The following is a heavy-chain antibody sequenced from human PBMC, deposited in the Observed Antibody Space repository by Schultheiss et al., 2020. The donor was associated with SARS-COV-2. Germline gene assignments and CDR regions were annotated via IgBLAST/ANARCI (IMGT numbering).Heavy chain of an antibody. J-gene: IGHJ4*02. CDR2: IYYTGST. D-gene: IGHD3-22*01. CDR1: GGSISNYY. CDR3: ARAPYYYDSSGSTYFDY. Sequence: SETLSLSCTISGGSISNYYWSWIRQPPGKGLEWIAYIYYTGSTYYNPSLKSRVTISVDTSKNQFSLKLSSVTAADTAVYYCARAPYYYDSSGSTYFDYWGQGTLVTVSS. V-gene: IGHV4-59*12.